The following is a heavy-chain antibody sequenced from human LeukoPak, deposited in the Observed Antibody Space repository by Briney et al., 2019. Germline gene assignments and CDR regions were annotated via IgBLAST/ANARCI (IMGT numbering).Heavy chain of an antibody. CDR1: GGSISSSSYY. J-gene: IGHJ5*02. Sequence: SETLSLTCTVSGGSISSSSYYWGWIRQPPGKGLEWIGRIYYSGSTYYNPFLKSRVTISVDTSKNQFSLKLSSVTAADTAVYYCARRRMASWFDPWGQGTLVTVSS. CDR2: IYYSGST. CDR3: ARRRMASWFDP. D-gene: IGHD5-24*01. V-gene: IGHV4-39*01.